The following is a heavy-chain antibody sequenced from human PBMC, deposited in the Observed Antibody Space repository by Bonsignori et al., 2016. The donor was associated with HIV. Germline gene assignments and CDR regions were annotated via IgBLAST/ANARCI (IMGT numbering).Heavy chain of an antibody. V-gene: IGHV3-30*02. D-gene: IGHD1-26*01. Sequence: WIRQPPGKGLEWVAFIRYDGRFKDYGDSVKGRFTVSRDNSKDTLYLQMNSLTFEDAAVYYCVKPLEHSGSSSSIFQYWGQGTPVTVSS. J-gene: IGHJ4*02. CDR3: VKPLEHSGSSSSIFQY. CDR2: IRYDGRFK.